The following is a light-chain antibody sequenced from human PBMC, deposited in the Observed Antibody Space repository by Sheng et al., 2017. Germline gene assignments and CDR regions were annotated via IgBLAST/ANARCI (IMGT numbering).Light chain of an antibody. J-gene: IGKJ1*01. V-gene: IGKV3-15*01. CDR1: QSVSSS. CDR2: DAS. CDR3: QQYNSWPRT. Sequence: EIVMTQSPATLSVSPGERATLSCRASQSVSSSLAWYQQKPGQAPRLLIYDASTRATGIPARFSGSDSGADFTLTISSLQSEDFADYYCQQYNSWPRTFGQGTKVEI.